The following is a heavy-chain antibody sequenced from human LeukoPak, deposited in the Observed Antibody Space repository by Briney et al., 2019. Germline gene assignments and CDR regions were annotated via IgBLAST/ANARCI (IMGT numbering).Heavy chain of an antibody. CDR1: GGTFSSYA. V-gene: IGHV1-69*05. D-gene: IGHD3-16*01. J-gene: IGHJ4*02. Sequence: GASVKVSCKASGGTFSSYAISWVRQAPGQGLEWMGGIIPIFGTANYAQKFQGRVTMTRDTSTSTVYMELSSLRSEDTAVYYCARERPPGKGEPFDYWGQGTLVTVSS. CDR2: IIPIFGTA. CDR3: ARERPPGKGEPFDY.